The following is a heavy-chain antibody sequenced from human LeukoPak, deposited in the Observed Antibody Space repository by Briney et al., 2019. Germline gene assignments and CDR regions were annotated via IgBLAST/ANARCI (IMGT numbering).Heavy chain of an antibody. J-gene: IGHJ4*02. Sequence: ASVKVSCKASGYTFTSYGISWVRQAPGQGLEWMGWISAYNGNTNYAQKLQGRVTVTTDTSTSTAYMELRSLRSDDTAVYYCARPTPGGYSYGYAFDYFDYWGQGTLVTVSS. V-gene: IGHV1-18*01. CDR2: ISAYNGNT. CDR1: GYTFTSYG. D-gene: IGHD5-18*01. CDR3: ARPTPGGYSYGYAFDYFDY.